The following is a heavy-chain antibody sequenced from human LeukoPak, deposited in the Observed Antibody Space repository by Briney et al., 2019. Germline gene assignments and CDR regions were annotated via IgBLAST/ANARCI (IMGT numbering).Heavy chain of an antibody. CDR2: FDPEDGET. CDR1: GYTLTGLS. CDR3: ATASRLMVRDREKNYYYYGMDV. D-gene: IGHD3-10*01. Sequence: ASVKVSCKVSGYTLTGLSMHWVRQAPGKGLEWMGGFDPEDGETIYAQKFQGRVTMTEDTSTDTAYMELSSLRSEDTAVYYCATASRLMVRDREKNYYYYGMDVWGQGTTVTVSS. J-gene: IGHJ6*02. V-gene: IGHV1-24*01.